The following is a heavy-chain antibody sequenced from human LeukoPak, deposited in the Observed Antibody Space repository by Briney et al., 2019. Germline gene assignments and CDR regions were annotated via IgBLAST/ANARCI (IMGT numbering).Heavy chain of an antibody. CDR1: GGSFSGYY. J-gene: IGHJ4*02. Sequence: QSSETLSLTCAVYGGSFSGYYWSWIRQPPGKGLEWIGEINHSGSTNYNPSLKSRVTISVETSKNEFSLKLRSGTAADTAVYYCARVTGYRIEDYFDYWGQGTLVTVSS. V-gene: IGHV4-34*01. CDR2: INHSGST. CDR3: ARVTGYRIEDYFDY. D-gene: IGHD6-13*01.